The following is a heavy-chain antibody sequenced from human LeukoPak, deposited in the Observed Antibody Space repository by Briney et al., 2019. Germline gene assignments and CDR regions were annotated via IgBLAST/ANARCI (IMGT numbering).Heavy chain of an antibody. CDR3: ARCGYLTTGTTWTPGY. CDR2: IKKDGSEK. Sequence: GGSLRLSCAASGFTFSSFWMSWVRQAPGKGLEWVSNIKKDGSEKYYVDSVKGRFTISRDNAKNSLYLQMNSLRAEDTAVYYCARCGYLTTGTTWTPGYWGQGTLVTVSS. CDR1: GFTFSSFW. J-gene: IGHJ4*02. D-gene: IGHD1-1*01. V-gene: IGHV3-7*01.